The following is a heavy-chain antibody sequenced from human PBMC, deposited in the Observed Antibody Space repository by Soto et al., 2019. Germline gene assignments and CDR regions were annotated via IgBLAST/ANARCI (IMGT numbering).Heavy chain of an antibody. CDR3: ARGSLGFWSGSNRTLDY. J-gene: IGHJ4*02. CDR2: ISSSSSYI. V-gene: IGHV3-21*01. CDR1: GFTFSSYS. Sequence: GGSLRLSCAASGFTFSSYSMNWVRQAPGKGLEWVSSISSSSSYIYYADSVKGRFTISRDNAKNSLYLQMNSLRAEDTAVYYCARGSLGFWSGSNRTLDYWGQGTLVTVSS. D-gene: IGHD3-3*01.